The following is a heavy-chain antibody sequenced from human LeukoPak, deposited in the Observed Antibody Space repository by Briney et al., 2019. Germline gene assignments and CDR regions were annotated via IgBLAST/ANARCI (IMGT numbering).Heavy chain of an antibody. CDR3: AKDTRENYYYMDV. V-gene: IGHV3-9*01. CDR2: ISWNSGSI. D-gene: IGHD6-6*01. CDR1: GFTFDDYA. J-gene: IGHJ6*03. Sequence: PGGSLRLSCAASGFTFDDYAMHWVRQAPGKGLEWVSGISWNSGSIGYADSVKGRFTISRDNAKNSLYLQMNGLRAEDTALYYCAKDTRENYYYMDVWGKGTTVTVSS.